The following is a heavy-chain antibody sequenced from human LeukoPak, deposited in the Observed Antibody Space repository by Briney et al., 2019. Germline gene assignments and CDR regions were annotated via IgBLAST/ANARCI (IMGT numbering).Heavy chain of an antibody. Sequence: PGGSLRLSCAASGFTVSSNYMSWVRQAPGKGLEWVAVISYDGSNKYYADSVKGRFTISRDNSKNTLYLQMNSLRAEDTAVYYCAKDPFDYWGQGTLVTVSS. V-gene: IGHV3-30*18. CDR1: GFTVSSNY. CDR2: ISYDGSNK. CDR3: AKDPFDY. J-gene: IGHJ4*02.